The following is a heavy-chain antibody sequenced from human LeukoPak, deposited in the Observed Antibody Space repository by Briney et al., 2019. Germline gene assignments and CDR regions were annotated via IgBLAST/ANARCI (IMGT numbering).Heavy chain of an antibody. J-gene: IGHJ6*02. CDR1: GGTFSSYA. Sequence: SVKASCKASGGTFSSYAISWVRQAPGQGREWMGRIIPILGIANYAQKFQGRVTIPADKSTSTAYMELSTLRSEDTAVYYCARDCSSTSCYLRYSYGMDVWGQGTTVTVSS. D-gene: IGHD2-2*01. V-gene: IGHV1-69*04. CDR2: IIPILGIA. CDR3: ARDCSSTSCYLRYSYGMDV.